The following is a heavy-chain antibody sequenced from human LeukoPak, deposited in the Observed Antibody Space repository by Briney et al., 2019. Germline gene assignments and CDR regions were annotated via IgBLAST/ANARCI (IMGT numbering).Heavy chain of an antibody. J-gene: IGHJ5*01. CDR1: GFIFNDYA. Sequence: GGSVRLSCAASGFIFNDYAMHWVRQAPGKGLEWVAGISWNSGTIAYADSVKGRFTISRDNAKNSLYLQMNSLRPEDMAFYFCAKVAAYSSGWYDSWGQGTLVTVSS. CDR2: ISWNSGTI. D-gene: IGHD6-19*01. V-gene: IGHV3-9*03. CDR3: AKVAAYSSGWYDS.